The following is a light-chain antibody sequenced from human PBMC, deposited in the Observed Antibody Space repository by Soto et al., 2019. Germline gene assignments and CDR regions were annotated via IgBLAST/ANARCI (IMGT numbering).Light chain of an antibody. J-gene: IGKJ4*01. Sequence: EIVMPQSPATLSASPGEGATLSCKAGQNVYNNLAGYQQRPGQPPRLLIYDASTRATGISARFSGSGYGTEFTLTIRSLQSEDFSVYFCQQCRNWPLTFGGGTKVEIK. V-gene: IGKV3-15*01. CDR2: DAS. CDR3: QQCRNWPLT. CDR1: QNVYNN.